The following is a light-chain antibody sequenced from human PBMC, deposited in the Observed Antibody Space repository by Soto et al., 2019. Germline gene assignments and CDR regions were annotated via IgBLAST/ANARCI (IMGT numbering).Light chain of an antibody. V-gene: IGKV2-28*01. J-gene: IGKJ1*01. Sequence: DSVMTQSPLSLPVTPGEPASISCRSSQSLLHSNGYNYLDWYLQKPGQSPQLLIYLGSNRASGVPDRFNGSGSGTDFTLKLSRVEAEDVCVYYCMQALQTPRTVGQGTNVEIK. CDR2: LGS. CDR3: MQALQTPRT. CDR1: QSLLHSNGYNY.